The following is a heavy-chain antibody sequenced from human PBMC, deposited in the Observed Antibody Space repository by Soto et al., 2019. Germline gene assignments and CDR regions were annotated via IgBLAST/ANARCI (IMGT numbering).Heavy chain of an antibody. CDR1: GITFSTYA. D-gene: IGHD3-22*01. V-gene: IGHV1-3*01. CDR2: INAGNGNT. CDR3: ARVFFRLFAFDI. J-gene: IGHJ3*02. Sequence: ASVKVSCKASGITFSTYAIHWVRQAPGQGLEWMGWINAGNGNTRYSQKFQGRVTLTRDTSASTAYMELRSLRSDDTAVYYCARVFFRLFAFDIWGQGKMVTVSS.